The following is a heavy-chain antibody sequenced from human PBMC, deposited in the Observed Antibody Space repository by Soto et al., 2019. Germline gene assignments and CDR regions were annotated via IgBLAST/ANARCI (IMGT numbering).Heavy chain of an antibody. CDR2: IYYSGST. CDR3: ARANYARNAFDI. Sequence: SETLSLTCTVSGGSVSSGSYYWSWIRQPPGKGLEWIGYIYYSGSTNYNPSLRSRVTISVDTSKNQFSLKLSSVTAADTAVYYCARANYARNAFDIWGQGTMVTVSS. V-gene: IGHV4-61*01. J-gene: IGHJ3*02. CDR1: GGSVSSGSYY. D-gene: IGHD1-7*01.